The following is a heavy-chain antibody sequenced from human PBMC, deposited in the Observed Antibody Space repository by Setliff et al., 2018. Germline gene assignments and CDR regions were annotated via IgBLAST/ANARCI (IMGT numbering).Heavy chain of an antibody. J-gene: IGHJ6*02. D-gene: IGHD3-10*01. CDR2: IDSDGSST. CDR3: ARLAGNYYGMDV. Sequence: PGGSLRLSCAASGFTFSTYWMSWVRQAPGKGLVWVSRIDSDGSSTSYADSVKGRFTISRDNAKNTLYLQMNSLRAEDTAVYYCARLAGNYYGMDVWGQGTTVTVSS. V-gene: IGHV3-74*01. CDR1: GFTFSTYW.